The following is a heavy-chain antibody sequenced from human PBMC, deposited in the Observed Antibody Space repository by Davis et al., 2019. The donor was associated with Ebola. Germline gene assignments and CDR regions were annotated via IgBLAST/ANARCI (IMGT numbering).Heavy chain of an antibody. D-gene: IGHD1-26*01. J-gene: IGHJ6*02. CDR2: IYSGGST. CDR1: GFTFSSYS. CDR3: ASESIVGATIFYYYGMDV. V-gene: IGHV3-53*01. Sequence: GSLRLSCAASGFTFSSYSMNWVRQAPGKGLEWVSVIYSGGSTYYADSVKGRFTISRDNSKNTLYLQMNSLRAEDTAVYYCASESIVGATIFYYYGMDVWGQGSTVTVSS.